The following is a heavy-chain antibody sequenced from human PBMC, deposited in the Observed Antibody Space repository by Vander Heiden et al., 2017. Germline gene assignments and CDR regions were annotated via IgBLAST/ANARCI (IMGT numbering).Heavy chain of an antibody. CDR1: GGSFSGYY. D-gene: IGHD4-4*01. Sequence: QVQLQQWGAGLLKPSETLSLTCAVYGGSFSGYYWSWIRQPPGKGLEWIGEINQSGSTNYNPALKSRVTISGDTAKNQVPLKLSSVTAADTAVYYCARGESNLNWVDPWGQGTLVTVSP. J-gene: IGHJ5*02. CDR2: INQSGST. CDR3: ARGESNLNWVDP. V-gene: IGHV4-34*01.